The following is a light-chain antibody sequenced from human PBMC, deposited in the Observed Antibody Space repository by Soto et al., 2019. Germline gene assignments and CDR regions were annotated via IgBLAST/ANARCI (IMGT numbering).Light chain of an antibody. Sequence: EIVLTQSPATLSLSPGERATLSCRASQSVSTYLAWYQQKPGQAPRLLIYDASTRATGIPARFSGSGSGTDLTLTISSLEPEDFAVYYCQQRGNWPRTFDQETKVDIK. CDR2: DAS. CDR3: QQRGNWPRT. V-gene: IGKV3-11*01. CDR1: QSVSTY. J-gene: IGKJ1*01.